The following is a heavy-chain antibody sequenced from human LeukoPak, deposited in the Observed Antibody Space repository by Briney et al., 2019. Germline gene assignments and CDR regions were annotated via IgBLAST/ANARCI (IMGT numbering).Heavy chain of an antibody. CDR2: IYTSGST. CDR1: GGSISSYY. CDR3: ARDQTYYDSSGYSLYAFDI. V-gene: IGHV4-4*07. J-gene: IGHJ3*02. D-gene: IGHD3-22*01. Sequence: SETLSLTCTVSGGSISSYYWSWIRQPAGKGLEWIGRIYTSGSTNYNPSLKSRVTMSVDTSKNQFSLRLSSVTAADTAVYYCARDQTYYDSSGYSLYAFDIWGQGAMVTVSS.